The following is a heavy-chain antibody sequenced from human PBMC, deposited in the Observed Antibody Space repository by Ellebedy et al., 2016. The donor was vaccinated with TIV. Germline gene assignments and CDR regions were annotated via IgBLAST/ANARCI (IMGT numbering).Heavy chain of an antibody. J-gene: IGHJ3*02. CDR1: GFTFSSYS. CDR2: VSGSDGSV. CDR3: AKDNEFSSSWYSPVDTFDI. V-gene: IGHV3-23*01. Sequence: GESLKISXAASGFTFSSYSMTWIRQAPGKGPDWVSTVSGSDGSVHYKDSVKGRFTISRDNSKNPLYLQMRSMRAEDSAVYYCAKDNEFSSSWYSPVDTFDIWGQGTTVTVSS. D-gene: IGHD6-13*01.